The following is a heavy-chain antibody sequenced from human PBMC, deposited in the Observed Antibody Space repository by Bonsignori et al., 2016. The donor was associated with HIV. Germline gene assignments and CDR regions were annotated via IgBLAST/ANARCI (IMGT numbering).Heavy chain of an antibody. CDR2: IFHSGST. Sequence: PGKGLEWIGSIFHSGSTYYNPSLKSRVTISVDTSKNQFSLKVSSVTAADTAVYYCARSYCGSTTCPPGDYWGQGTLVTVSS. J-gene: IGHJ4*02. CDR3: ARSYCGSTTCPPGDY. V-gene: IGHV4-38-2*01. D-gene: IGHD2-2*01.